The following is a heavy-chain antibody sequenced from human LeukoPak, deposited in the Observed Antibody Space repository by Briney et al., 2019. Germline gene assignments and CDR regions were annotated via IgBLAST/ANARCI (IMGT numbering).Heavy chain of an antibody. Sequence: PGGSLRLSCAASGFTFSSYSMNWVRQAPGKGLEWVSSISSSSSHIYYADSVKGRFTISRDNAKNSLYLQMNSLRAEDTAVYYCAKVRRLGYWGQGTLVTVSS. CDR2: ISSSSSHI. V-gene: IGHV3-21*01. D-gene: IGHD3-16*01. J-gene: IGHJ4*02. CDR1: GFTFSSYS. CDR3: AKVRRLGY.